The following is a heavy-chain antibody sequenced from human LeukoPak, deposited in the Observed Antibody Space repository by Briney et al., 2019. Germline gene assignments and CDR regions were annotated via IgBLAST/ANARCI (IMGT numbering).Heavy chain of an antibody. CDR2: IKQDGSEK. CDR1: GFTFSSYW. D-gene: IGHD3-10*01. J-gene: IGHJ4*02. Sequence: PGGSLRLSCAASGFTFSSYWMSWVRQAPGKGLEWVANIKQDGSEKYYVDSVKGRFTISRDNAKNSLYLQMNSLRAEDTAVYYCARNGITMVRGVITPVDYWGQGTLVAVSS. V-gene: IGHV3-7*01. CDR3: ARNGITMVRGVITPVDY.